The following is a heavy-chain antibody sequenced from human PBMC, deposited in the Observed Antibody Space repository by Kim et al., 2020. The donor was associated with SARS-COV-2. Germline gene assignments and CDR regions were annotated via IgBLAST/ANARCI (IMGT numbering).Heavy chain of an antibody. Sequence: GGSLRLSCAASGFTVSSNYMSWVRQAPGKGLEWVSVIYSGGSTYYADSVKGRFTISRDNSKNTLYLQMNSLRAEDTAVYYCARARLPIAFDIWGQGTMVTVSS. CDR2: IYSGGST. CDR1: GFTVSSNY. D-gene: IGHD2-2*02. J-gene: IGHJ3*02. V-gene: IGHV3-66*01. CDR3: ARARLPIAFDI.